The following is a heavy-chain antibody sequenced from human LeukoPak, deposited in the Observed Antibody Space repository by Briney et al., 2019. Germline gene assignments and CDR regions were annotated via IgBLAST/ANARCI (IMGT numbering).Heavy chain of an antibody. CDR1: GFSFSSFA. CDR2: ITGSGSNT. J-gene: IGHJ6*03. D-gene: IGHD3/OR15-3a*01. CDR3: ARPTWTNYMDV. Sequence: GGSLRLSCAASGFSFSSFAMSWVRQAPGKGLEWVSAITGSGSNTYYADSVKGRFTISRDNAKNSVSLQMNSLRAEDTAVYFCARPTWTNYMDVWGKGTAVTISS. V-gene: IGHV3-23*01.